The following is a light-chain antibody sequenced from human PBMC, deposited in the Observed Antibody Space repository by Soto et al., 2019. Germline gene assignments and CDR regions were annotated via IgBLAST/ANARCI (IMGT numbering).Light chain of an antibody. CDR1: QSISSY. V-gene: IGKV3-11*01. CDR2: EAS. Sequence: EIVLTQSPATLSFSPGERATLSCRASQSISSYLVWYQQKRGQAPRLLIYEASNRATSIPARFSGSGSGTDFTLTISSLEPEDFAVYYCQQRSNWPLTFGGGTKVEIK. CDR3: QQRSNWPLT. J-gene: IGKJ4*01.